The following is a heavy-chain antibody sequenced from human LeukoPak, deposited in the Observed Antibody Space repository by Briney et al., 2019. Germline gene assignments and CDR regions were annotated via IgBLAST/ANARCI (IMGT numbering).Heavy chain of an antibody. CDR2: INPNNGNR. V-gene: IGHV1-18*01. D-gene: IGHD4-17*01. J-gene: IGHJ4*02. CDR1: GYTFTSYG. CDR3: AREIYGRFDY. Sequence: RASVKVSCKASGYTFTSYGISWVRQAPGQGLEWMGWINPNNGNRKYAQKFQGRVTMTTDTSTSTAYMELRSLRFDDTAVYYCAREIYGRFDYWGQGTLVT.